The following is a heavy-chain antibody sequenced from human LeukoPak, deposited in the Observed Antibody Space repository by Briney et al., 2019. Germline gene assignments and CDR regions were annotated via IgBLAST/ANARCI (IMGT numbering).Heavy chain of an antibody. V-gene: IGHV1-24*01. D-gene: IGHD3-3*01. J-gene: IGHJ4*02. CDR3: ATSPCITTYCSLDY. Sequence: ASVKVSCKVSGYTLTELSMHWVRQAPGKGLEWMGGFDPEDGETIYAQKFQGRVTMTEDTSTDTAYMELSSLRSEDTAVYCCATSPCITTYCSLDYWGQGTLVTVSS. CDR2: FDPEDGET. CDR1: GYTLTELS.